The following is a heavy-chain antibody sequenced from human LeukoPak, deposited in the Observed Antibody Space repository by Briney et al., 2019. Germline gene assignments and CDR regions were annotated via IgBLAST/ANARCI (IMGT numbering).Heavy chain of an antibody. Sequence: SETLSLTCAVYGGSFSGYYLSWIRQSPGKGLEWMGEIKHSGSTFYNPSLKSRVTISLDTSKKQFSLKLSSVTAADTAVYYCARGQVGPRLGYWGQGTLVTVSS. CDR3: ARGQVGPRLGY. CDR1: GGSFSGYY. J-gene: IGHJ4*02. D-gene: IGHD1-26*01. CDR2: IKHSGST. V-gene: IGHV4-34*01.